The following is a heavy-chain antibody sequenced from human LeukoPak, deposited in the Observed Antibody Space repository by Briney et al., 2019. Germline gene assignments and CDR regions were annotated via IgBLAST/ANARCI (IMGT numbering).Heavy chain of an antibody. CDR2: IYTSGGT. CDR1: GDSISSYY. D-gene: IGHD5-24*01. V-gene: IGHV4-4*07. CDR3: ARVGWSFGYTSWYLDP. J-gene: IGHJ2*01. Sequence: SETLSLTCTVSGDSISSYYWSWIRQPAGKGLQWIGRIYTSGGTNYNPSLKSRVTMSVDTSKNQLSLKLSSVTAADTAVYYCARVGWSFGYTSWYLDPWGRGTLVTVSS.